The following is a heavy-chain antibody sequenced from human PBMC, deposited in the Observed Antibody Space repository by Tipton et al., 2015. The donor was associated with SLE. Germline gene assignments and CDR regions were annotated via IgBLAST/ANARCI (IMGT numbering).Heavy chain of an antibody. Sequence: QLVQSGADVKKPGASVKVSCKASSYSFTSYGISWVRQAPGQGLEWMGWISPYNGNRKYAENFQGRVTLTTDTSTNTAFLELRSLRNDDTAVYYCARGTSVGGSFDFWGQGTLVTVSS. CDR3: ARGTSVGGSFDF. CDR2: ISPYNGNR. J-gene: IGHJ4*02. D-gene: IGHD6-19*01. CDR1: SYSFTSYG. V-gene: IGHV1-18*01.